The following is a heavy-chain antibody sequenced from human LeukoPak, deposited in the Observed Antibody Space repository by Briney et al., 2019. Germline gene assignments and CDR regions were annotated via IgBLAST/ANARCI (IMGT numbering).Heavy chain of an antibody. Sequence: GGSQSLSCAASEPSFSIHWMNWLRQAPRRGLECVADINQDGSDKYYVDSVKGRFTISRDNTKNSLYLQMNSLRAEDTAVYYCVGGDYWGQGTLVTVSS. CDR2: INQDGSDK. CDR3: VGGDY. J-gene: IGHJ4*02. CDR1: EPSFSIHW. V-gene: IGHV3-7*01.